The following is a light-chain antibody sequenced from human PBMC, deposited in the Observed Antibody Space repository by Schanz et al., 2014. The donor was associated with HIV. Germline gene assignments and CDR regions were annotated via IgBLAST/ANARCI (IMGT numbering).Light chain of an antibody. V-gene: IGLV4-60*03. J-gene: IGLJ3*02. Sequence: QSVLTQSSSASASLGSSVKLTCNLSSGHSSNIIAWHQQQPGKAPRYLVKLEGSGSYNKGSGVPDRFSGSSSGADRYLTISNLQSEDEADYYCETWDSNTRVFGGGTKLTVL. CDR1: SGHSSNI. CDR2: LEGSGSY. CDR3: ETWDSNTRV.